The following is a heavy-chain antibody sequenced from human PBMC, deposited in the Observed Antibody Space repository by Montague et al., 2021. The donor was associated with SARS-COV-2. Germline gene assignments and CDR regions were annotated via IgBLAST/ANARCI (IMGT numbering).Heavy chain of an antibody. V-gene: IGHV6-1*01. CDR2: TYYRSKWYN. J-gene: IGHJ6*02. D-gene: IGHD3-10*01. CDR3: ARGLWFGELLNRYYYYGMDV. CDR1: GDSVSSNSAA. Sequence: CAISGDSVSSNSAAWNCIRQSPSRGLEWLGRTYYRSKWYNDYAVSVKSRITINPDTSKNQFSLQLNSVTPEDTAVYYCARGLWFGELLNRYYYYGMDVWGQGTTVTVSS.